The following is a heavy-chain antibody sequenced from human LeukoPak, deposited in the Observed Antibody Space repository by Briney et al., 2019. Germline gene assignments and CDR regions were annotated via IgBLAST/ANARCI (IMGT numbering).Heavy chain of an antibody. D-gene: IGHD3-9*01. CDR3: ARDFRSSNYDILTGYPVGFDP. CDR2: IYISGST. J-gene: IGHJ5*02. V-gene: IGHV4-4*07. CDR1: GGSISSYY. Sequence: SETLSLTCTVSGGSISSYYWSWIRQPAGKGLEWIGRIYISGSTNYNPSLKSRVTISVDTSKNQFSLKLSSVTAADTAVYYCARDFRSSNYDILTGYPVGFDPWGQGTLVTVSS.